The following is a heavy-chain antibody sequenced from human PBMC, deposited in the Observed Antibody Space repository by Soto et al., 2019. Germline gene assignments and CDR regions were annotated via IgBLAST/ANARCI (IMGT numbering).Heavy chain of an antibody. V-gene: IGHV3-48*02. CDR3: ARHFKSGYDRSRWFDP. D-gene: IGHD5-12*01. CDR2: ISSSSSTI. J-gene: IGHJ5*02. CDR1: GFTFSSYS. Sequence: EVQLVESGGGLVQPGGSLRLSCAASGFTFSSYSMNWVRQAPGKGLEWVSYISSSSSTIYYADSVKGRFTISRDNAKNXLYLQMNSLRDEDTAVYYCARHFKSGYDRSRWFDPWGQGTLVTVSS.